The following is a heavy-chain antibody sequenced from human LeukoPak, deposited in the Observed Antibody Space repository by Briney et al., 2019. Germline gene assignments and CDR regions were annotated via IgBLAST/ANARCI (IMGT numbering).Heavy chain of an antibody. Sequence: GGSLRLSCAASGFTFSSYAMHWVRQAPDKGLEWVAVISYDGSNKYYADSVKGRFTISRDNSKNTLYLQMNSLRAEDTAVYYCARGRGYYDSSGYPWVYWGQGTLVTVSS. J-gene: IGHJ4*02. D-gene: IGHD3-22*01. CDR1: GFTFSSYA. CDR2: ISYDGSNK. V-gene: IGHV3-30*04. CDR3: ARGRGYYDSSGYPWVY.